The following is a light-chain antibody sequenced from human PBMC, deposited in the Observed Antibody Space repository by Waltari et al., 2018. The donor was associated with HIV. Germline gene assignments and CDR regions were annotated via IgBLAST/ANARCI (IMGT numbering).Light chain of an antibody. V-gene: IGLV2-23*02. J-gene: IGLJ2*01. Sequence: QSALTQPASVSVSPGQSITISCTGTSSDVGGYNLFSWYQQHPGKAPKLMIYEVSKRPSGVSNRFSGSKSGNTASLTISGLQAEDEADYYCCAYAGSTTYVIFGGGTKLTVL. CDR2: EVS. CDR3: CAYAGSTTYVI. CDR1: SSDVGGYNL.